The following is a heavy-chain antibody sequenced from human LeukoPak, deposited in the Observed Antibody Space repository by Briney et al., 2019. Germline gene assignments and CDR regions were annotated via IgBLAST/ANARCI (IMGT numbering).Heavy chain of an antibody. CDR2: IYYSGST. J-gene: IGHJ4*02. D-gene: IGHD1-1*01. CDR3: ARHPKWERHRFDY. Sequence: PSETLSLTCTVSGDSISSYYWSWIRQPPGKGLEWIGCIYYSGSTNYNPSLKSRVTISVDTSKNQFSLKLSSVTAADTAVYYCARHPKWERHRFDYWSQGTLVTVSS. V-gene: IGHV4-59*01. CDR1: GDSISSYY.